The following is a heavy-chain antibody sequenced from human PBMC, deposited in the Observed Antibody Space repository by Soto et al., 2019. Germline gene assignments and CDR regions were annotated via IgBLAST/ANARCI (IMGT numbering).Heavy chain of an antibody. J-gene: IGHJ5*02. Sequence: PSETLSLTCTVSGGSIRDYYWSWIRQPAGKGLEWIGRIHDTGSVNYNPSLKSRVTMSVDTSQNQLSLKLSPVTAAGTAVYYCARVQRYSGSYRWFDPWGQGTLVTVS. CDR1: GGSIRDYY. CDR3: ARVQRYSGSYRWFDP. D-gene: IGHD5-12*01. V-gene: IGHV4-4*07. CDR2: IHDTGSV.